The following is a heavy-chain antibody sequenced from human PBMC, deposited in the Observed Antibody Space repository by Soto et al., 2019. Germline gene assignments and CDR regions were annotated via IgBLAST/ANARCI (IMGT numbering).Heavy chain of an antibody. CDR3: ARGGLLNWFDP. CDR2: VSAYNGNT. J-gene: IGHJ5*02. Sequence: GASVKVSCKASGYTCTIYGISGVRQAPGQGLDWMGCVSAYNGNTNYAQKRQGRVTMTTDTSTSTAYMELRSLRSDDPAVYYCARGGLLNWFDPWGQGTLVTVS. D-gene: IGHD2-21*01. CDR1: GYTCTIYG. V-gene: IGHV1-18*01.